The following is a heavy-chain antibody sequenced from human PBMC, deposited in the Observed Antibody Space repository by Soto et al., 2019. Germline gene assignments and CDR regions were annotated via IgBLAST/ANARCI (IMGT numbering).Heavy chain of an antibody. CDR1: GFNFNSYT. V-gene: IGHV3-21*01. CDR2: ISSSGYI. Sequence: GGSLRLSCAASGFNFNSYTINWVRQAPGKRLEWLSSISSSGYIFSTDSVRGRFTISRDNAKNSVYLQMNSLRAEDTAVYYCTREITASDHWGQGNLVT. CDR3: TREITASDH. J-gene: IGHJ4*02.